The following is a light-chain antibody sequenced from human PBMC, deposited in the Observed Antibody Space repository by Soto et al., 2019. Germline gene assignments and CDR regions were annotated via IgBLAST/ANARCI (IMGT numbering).Light chain of an antibody. Sequence: QSVLTQPPSPAGAPGQSVTISFTGTNSAVGGYNYVSWYQQYPGKAPKLIIYEVNERPSGVPDRFSGSKSGNTASLTVSGLQTADEADYYCSSYAGSNWYVFGTGTKVTVL. CDR2: EVN. CDR1: NSAVGGYNY. V-gene: IGLV2-8*01. CDR3: SSYAGSNWYV. J-gene: IGLJ1*01.